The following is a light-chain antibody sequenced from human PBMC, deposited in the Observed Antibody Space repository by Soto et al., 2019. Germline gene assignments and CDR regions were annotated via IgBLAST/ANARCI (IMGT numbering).Light chain of an antibody. V-gene: IGLV2-14*01. Sequence: PATESGSPWPSNNIYRTGTTIDVGGYSSVSWYQQHPGKVPKLMIYDVSKRPSGVSGRFSGSKSGNTAALTISGLQAEDEADYYCSSYTSSSLLVFGGGTQLTVL. CDR2: DVS. CDR1: TIDVGGYSS. J-gene: IGLJ2*01. CDR3: SSYTSSSLLV.